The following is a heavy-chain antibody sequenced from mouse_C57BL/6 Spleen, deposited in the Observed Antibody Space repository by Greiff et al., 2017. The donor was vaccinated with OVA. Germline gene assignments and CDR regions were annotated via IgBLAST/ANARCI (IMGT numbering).Heavy chain of an antibody. CDR2: IYPGDGDT. CDR3: ARQLRSAWFAY. J-gene: IGHJ3*01. D-gene: IGHD3-2*02. CDR1: GYAFSSSW. Sequence: VQLQQSGPELVKPGASVKISCKASGYAFSSSWMNWVKQRPGKGLEWIGRIYPGDGDTNYNGKFKGKATLTADKSSSTAYMQLSSLTSEDSAVYFCARQLRSAWFAYWGQGTLVTVSA. V-gene: IGHV1-82*01.